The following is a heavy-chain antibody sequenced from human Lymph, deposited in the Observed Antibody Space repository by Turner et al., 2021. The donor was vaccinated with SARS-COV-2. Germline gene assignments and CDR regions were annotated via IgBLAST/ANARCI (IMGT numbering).Heavy chain of an antibody. CDR1: GFNLTELS. CDR2: FDPEGGET. Sequence: QVQLVQSGAEVKKPGASAKSSCKVSGFNLTELSIHWVRQAPGKGLEWMGGFDPEGGETIYAQKFQGRLTMTEDTSTDTAYMELSSLRSEDTAVYYCATLKSNWKILAGRYYFDFWGQGTLVTVSS. V-gene: IGHV1-24*01. J-gene: IGHJ4*02. D-gene: IGHD1-1*01. CDR3: ATLKSNWKILAGRYYFDF.